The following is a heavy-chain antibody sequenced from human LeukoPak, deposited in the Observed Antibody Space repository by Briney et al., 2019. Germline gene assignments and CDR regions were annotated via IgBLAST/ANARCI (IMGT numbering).Heavy chain of an antibody. J-gene: IGHJ1*01. D-gene: IGHD3-22*01. Sequence: GASVKVPCTASGYTFTSYYMHWVRQAPGQGLEWMGIINPSGGSTSYAQKFQGRVTMTRDTSTSTVYMELSSLRSEDTAVYYCARGPYYYDSSGYYKAEYFQHWGQGTLVTVSS. CDR3: ARGPYYYDSSGYYKAEYFQH. CDR2: INPSGGST. CDR1: GYTFTSYY. V-gene: IGHV1-46*01.